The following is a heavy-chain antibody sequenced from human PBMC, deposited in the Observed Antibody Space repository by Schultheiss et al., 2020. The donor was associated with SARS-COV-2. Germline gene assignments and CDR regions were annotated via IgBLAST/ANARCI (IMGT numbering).Heavy chain of an antibody. CDR3: ARGDSSGFHVDY. V-gene: IGHV3-33*08. CDR1: GFTFSSYS. J-gene: IGHJ4*02. D-gene: IGHD3-22*01. CDR2: IWYDGSNK. Sequence: GGSLRLSCVASGFTFSSYSMNWVRQAPGKGLEWVAVIWYDGSNKYYADSVKGRFTISRDNSKNTLYLQMNSLRAEDTAVYYCARGDSSGFHVDYWGQGTLVTVSS.